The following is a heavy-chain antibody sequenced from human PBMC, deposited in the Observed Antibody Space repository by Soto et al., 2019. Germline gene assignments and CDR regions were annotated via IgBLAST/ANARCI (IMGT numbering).Heavy chain of an antibody. Sequence: SETLSLTYTVSGGSISSSSYYWGWIRQPPGQGQKWIGRIYYSGSTYYNPSLKSRVTISVDTSNNQFSLKRSFVTAAGTAVYYCARHDSRGWYRDYWGQGTLVTVSS. CDR1: GGSISSSSYY. V-gene: IGHV4-39*01. CDR3: ARHDSRGWYRDY. CDR2: IYYSGST. D-gene: IGHD6-19*01. J-gene: IGHJ4*02.